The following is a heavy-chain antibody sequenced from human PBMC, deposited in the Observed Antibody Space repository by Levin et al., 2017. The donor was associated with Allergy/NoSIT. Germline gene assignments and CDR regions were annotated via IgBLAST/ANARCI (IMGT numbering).Heavy chain of an antibody. J-gene: IGHJ6*03. CDR2: ISSSSSYT. Sequence: GGSLRLSCAASGFTFSDYYMSWIRQAPGKGLEWVSYISSSSSYTNYADSVKGRFTISRDNAKNSLYLQMNSLRAEDTAVYYCARVPSGSGSYYPYYYYYMDVWGKGTTVTVSS. CDR1: GFTFSDYY. V-gene: IGHV3-11*06. D-gene: IGHD3-10*01. CDR3: ARVPSGSGSYYPYYYYYMDV.